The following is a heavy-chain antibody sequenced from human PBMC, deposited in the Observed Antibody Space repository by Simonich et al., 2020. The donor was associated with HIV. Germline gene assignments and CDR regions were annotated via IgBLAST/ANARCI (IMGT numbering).Heavy chain of an antibody. CDR1: GGSFSGYY. Sequence: QVQLQQWGAGLLKPSETLSLTCAVYGGSFSGYYWSWIRQPPGKGLEWIGENNHSGSTNYNPSLKSRVTISVDTSKNQFSLKLSSVTAAYTAVYYCARLTAGGLGEYFQHWGQGTLVTVSS. CDR2: NNHSGST. J-gene: IGHJ1*01. V-gene: IGHV4-34*01. D-gene: IGHD6-13*01. CDR3: ARLTAGGLGEYFQH.